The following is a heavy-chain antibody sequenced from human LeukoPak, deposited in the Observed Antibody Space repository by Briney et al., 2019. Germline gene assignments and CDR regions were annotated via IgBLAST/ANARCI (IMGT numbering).Heavy chain of an antibody. V-gene: IGHV3-74*01. D-gene: IGHD1-26*01. CDR2: INKDGSVT. CDR1: GFTFSHYW. CDR3: VKVRGRARVGYFDY. Sequence: QPGGSLRLSCAASGFTFSHYWMQWVRQAPGKGLVWVSRINKDGSVTDYAESVKGRFSISRDNAKNTLYLQMNSLRVEDTAIYYCVKVRGRARVGYFDYWGQGTLATVSS. J-gene: IGHJ4*02.